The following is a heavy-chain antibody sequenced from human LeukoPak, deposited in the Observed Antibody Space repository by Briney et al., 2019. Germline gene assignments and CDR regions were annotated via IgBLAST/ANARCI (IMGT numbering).Heavy chain of an antibody. Sequence: ASVKVSCKASGYTFTSYGIGWVRQAPGQGLEWMGWISAYNGNTNYAQKLQGRVTMTTDTSTSTAYMELRSLRSDDTAVYYCARGSGLEWYLYHYYMDVWGKGTTVTVSS. V-gene: IGHV1-18*01. D-gene: IGHD3-3*01. CDR2: ISAYNGNT. CDR1: GYTFTSYG. CDR3: ARGSGLEWYLYHYYMDV. J-gene: IGHJ6*03.